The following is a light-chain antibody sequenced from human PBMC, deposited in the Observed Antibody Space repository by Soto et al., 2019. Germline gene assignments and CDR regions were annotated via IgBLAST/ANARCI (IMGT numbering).Light chain of an antibody. Sequence: EIVLTQSPGSLSLSPGERATLSCWASQSVSSSYLAWYQQKPGQAPRLLISGASSRATGIPDRFSGSGSGTDFTLTINRLEPEDSAVYYWQHDGSSRWTSGQGTKVEIK. V-gene: IGKV3-20*01. CDR3: QHDGSSRWT. CDR2: GAS. CDR1: QSVSSSY. J-gene: IGKJ1*01.